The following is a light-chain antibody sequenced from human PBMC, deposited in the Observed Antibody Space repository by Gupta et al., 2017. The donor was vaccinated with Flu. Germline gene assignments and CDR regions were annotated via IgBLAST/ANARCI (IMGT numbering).Light chain of an antibody. J-gene: IGKJ1*01. V-gene: IGKV1-17*01. Sequence: DNQMTQSPSSLSASVGDRVTITCRASQGIGNSLSWYQHKPGKPPKSLIYSTSNLQSGVSSRFSGSGSGTDFTLAINSLQPEDSATYFGRQHKAYPPTFGQGTKVEI. CDR1: QGIGNS. CDR2: STS. CDR3: RQHKAYPPT.